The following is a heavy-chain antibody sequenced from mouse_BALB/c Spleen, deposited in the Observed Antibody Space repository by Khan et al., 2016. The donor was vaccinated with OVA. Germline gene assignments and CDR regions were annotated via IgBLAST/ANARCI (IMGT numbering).Heavy chain of an antibody. CDR3: TRLAYYYDSEGFAY. Sequence: EVELVESGGDLVKPGGSLKLSCAASGFTFSTYGMSWVRQTADRRLEWVATVSTGGSYTYYPDSVKGRFTLSRDNAKNTLYLQMNSLKSKYTAMFYCTRLAYYYDSEGFAYWGQGTLVTVSA. V-gene: IGHV5-6*01. CDR2: VSTGGSYT. J-gene: IGHJ3*01. D-gene: IGHD1-1*01. CDR1: GFTFSTYG.